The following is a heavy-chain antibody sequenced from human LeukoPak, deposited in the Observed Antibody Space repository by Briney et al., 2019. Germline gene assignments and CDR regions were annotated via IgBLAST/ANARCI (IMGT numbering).Heavy chain of an antibody. V-gene: IGHV3-7*03. J-gene: IGHJ4*02. D-gene: IGHD3-10*01. CDR3: ARRVAFGEYFEY. CDR1: GLTFSSYW. Sequence: GGSLRLSCAASGLTFSSYWMSWVRQAPRKGREWVANKKHDGSEKYYVDSVNGRFTISRANAKNSLFLQMNSLRVEATAVYYCARRVAFGEYFEYWGQGTLVTVAS. CDR2: KKHDGSEK.